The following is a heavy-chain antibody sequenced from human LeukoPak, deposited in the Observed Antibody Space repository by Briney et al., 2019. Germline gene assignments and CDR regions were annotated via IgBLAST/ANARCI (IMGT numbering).Heavy chain of an antibody. CDR1: GFTVSSNY. J-gene: IGHJ6*02. V-gene: IGHV3-21*01. Sequence: GGSLRLSCAASGFTVSSNYMSWVRQAPGKGLEWVSSISSSSSYIYYADSVKGRFTISRDNAKNSLYLQMNSLRAEDTAVYYCAREGGYDFWSGPGMDVWGQGTTVTVSS. CDR2: ISSSSSYI. CDR3: AREGGYDFWSGPGMDV. D-gene: IGHD3-3*01.